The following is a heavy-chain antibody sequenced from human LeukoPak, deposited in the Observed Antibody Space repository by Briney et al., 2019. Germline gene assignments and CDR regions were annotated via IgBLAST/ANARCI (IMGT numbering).Heavy chain of an antibody. CDR2: IFYSGST. CDR1: GGSISTNYY. Sequence: PSETLSLTCTVSGGSISTNYYWGWIRQPPGKGLEWIGNIFYSGSTYYSPSVKSRVTISLDTSRNQFSLKLNSVTAADTAVYYCAKSNGYGLVDIWGQGTMVTVSS. J-gene: IGHJ3*02. CDR3: AKSNGYGLVDI. V-gene: IGHV4-39*07. D-gene: IGHD3-10*01.